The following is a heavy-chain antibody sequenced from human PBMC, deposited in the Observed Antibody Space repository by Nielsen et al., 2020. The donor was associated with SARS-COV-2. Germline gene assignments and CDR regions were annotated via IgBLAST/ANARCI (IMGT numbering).Heavy chain of an antibody. Sequence: GESLKISCAASGFTFSSYWMSWVRQAPGKGLEWVANIKQDGSEKYYADSVKGRFTIPRDNAKNSLYLQMNSLRAEDTAVYYCAIIWSGYTDAFDIWGQGTMVTVSS. CDR3: AIIWSGYTDAFDI. J-gene: IGHJ3*02. CDR1: GFTFSSYW. D-gene: IGHD3-3*01. CDR2: IKQDGSEK. V-gene: IGHV3-7*01.